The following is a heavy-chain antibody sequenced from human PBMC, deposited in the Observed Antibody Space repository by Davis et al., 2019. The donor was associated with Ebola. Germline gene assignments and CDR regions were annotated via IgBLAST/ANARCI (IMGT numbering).Heavy chain of an antibody. CDR1: GFTFRNSA. D-gene: IGHD3-22*01. CDR2: ITGSGRNT. J-gene: IGHJ4*02. Sequence: GGSLRLSCAASGFTFRNSAMSWVRQAPGKGLEWVAAITGSGRNTYYADSVKGRFTISRDTSKDTVYLQMNSLRAEDTAVYYCAKHTMTVVVIDNFDYWGQGTPVTVSS. CDR3: AKHTMTVVVIDNFDY. V-gene: IGHV3-23*01.